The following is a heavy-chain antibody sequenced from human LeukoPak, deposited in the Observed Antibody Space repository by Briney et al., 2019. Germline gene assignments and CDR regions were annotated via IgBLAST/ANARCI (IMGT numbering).Heavy chain of an antibody. CDR1: GFTFSNAW. V-gene: IGHV3-15*01. D-gene: IGHD5-18*01. J-gene: IGHJ6*03. Sequence: PGGSLRLSCAASGFTFSNAWMSWVRQAPGKGLEWVGRIKSKTDGGTTDYAAPVKGRFTISRDDSKNTLYLQMNSLKTEDTAVYYCTTVSGGYSYGSNYYYYMDVWGKGTTVTVSS. CDR2: IKSKTDGGTT. CDR3: TTVSGGYSYGSNYYYYMDV.